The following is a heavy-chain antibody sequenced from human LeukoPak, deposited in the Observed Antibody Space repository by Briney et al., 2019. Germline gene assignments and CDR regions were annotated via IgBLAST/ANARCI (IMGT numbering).Heavy chain of an antibody. Sequence: GGSLRLSCAASGFTFSNYEMNWVRQAPGKGLEWVSYISGSGSTIYYADSVKGRFTISRDNAKNSLYLQMNSLRAEDTAVYYCARNFYYYYYMDVWGKGTTVTVSS. CDR1: GFTFSNYE. CDR2: ISGSGSTI. CDR3: ARNFYYYYYMDV. J-gene: IGHJ6*03. V-gene: IGHV3-48*03.